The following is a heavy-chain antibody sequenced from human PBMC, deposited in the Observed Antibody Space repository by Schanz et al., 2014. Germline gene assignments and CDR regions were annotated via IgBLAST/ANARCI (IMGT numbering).Heavy chain of an antibody. CDR2: IYTSGST. CDR3: AREPLSGYNWFDP. CDR1: GGSISSGTYY. V-gene: IGHV4-61*02. J-gene: IGHJ5*02. Sequence: QVQLQESGPGLVKPSQTLSLTCIVSGGSISSGTYYWSWLRQPAGKGLEWIGRIYTSGSTNYNPSLKRRVPISLDTPKNQFSLTLSSVTAADTAVYYCAREPLSGYNWFDPWGQGSLVTVSS. D-gene: IGHD6-25*01.